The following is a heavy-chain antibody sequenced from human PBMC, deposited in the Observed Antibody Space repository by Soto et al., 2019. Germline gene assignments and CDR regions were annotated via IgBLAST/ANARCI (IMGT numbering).Heavy chain of an antibody. CDR3: ARESVISNWFDP. Sequence: ASVKVSCKASGYIFTSYYMYWARQAPGQGLEWMGRINPSSGSTTYAQKFQGRATMTRDTSTSTVYMELSSLRFDDTAVYYCARESVISNWFDPWGQGTLVTVSS. V-gene: IGHV1-46*03. CDR1: GYIFTSYY. CDR2: INPSSGST. J-gene: IGHJ5*02.